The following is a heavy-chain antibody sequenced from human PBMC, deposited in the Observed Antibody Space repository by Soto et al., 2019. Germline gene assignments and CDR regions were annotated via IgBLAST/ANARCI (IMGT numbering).Heavy chain of an antibody. D-gene: IGHD6-13*01. CDR1: GYSFTTYW. J-gene: IGHJ3*02. CDR3: ARRGEGSSGDLLNAFDI. CDR2: IYPADSDT. Sequence: EVQLVQSGAEVKKPGESLKISCKASGYSFTTYWIGWVRQMPGKGLEWMGIIYPADSDTRYSPSFQGQVTISADKSISTAYLQWSSLKASDTAMYFCARRGEGSSGDLLNAFDIWGQGTVVTVSS. V-gene: IGHV5-51*01.